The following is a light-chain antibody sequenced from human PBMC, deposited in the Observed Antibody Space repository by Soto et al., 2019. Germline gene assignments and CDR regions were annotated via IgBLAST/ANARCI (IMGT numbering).Light chain of an antibody. CDR2: GAI. CDR1: QSVSSDY. Sequence: EIVLTQSPGTLSLSPGERATLSCRASQSVSSDYLGWYQQKPGQAPRLLIYGAISRATGIPDRFSGSGSGTDFSLTISRLEPEDFAVYYCQQYGSSPLTFGQGTRWRL. V-gene: IGKV3-20*01. J-gene: IGKJ5*01. CDR3: QQYGSSPLT.